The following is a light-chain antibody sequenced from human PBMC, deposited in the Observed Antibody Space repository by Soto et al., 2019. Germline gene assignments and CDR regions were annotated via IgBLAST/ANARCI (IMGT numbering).Light chain of an antibody. CDR1: QSITSY. CDR3: QQSYSAPYT. J-gene: IGKJ2*01. Sequence: DIQVTQSPSSLSASVGDTVTITCRASQSITSYLNWYQQKPGKPPKLLIFAAASLESGVPSRFRGSASETYLTLTISNLQPEDFATYYCQQSYSAPYTFGQGTKLEI. V-gene: IGKV1-39*01. CDR2: AAA.